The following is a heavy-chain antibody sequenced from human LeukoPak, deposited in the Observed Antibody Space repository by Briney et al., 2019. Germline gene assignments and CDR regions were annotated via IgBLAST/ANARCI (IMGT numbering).Heavy chain of an antibody. D-gene: IGHD5-18*01. CDR2: MNPNSGNT. J-gene: IGHJ6*03. CDR3: ARAGYSYGYYYYYYYMDV. V-gene: IGHV1-8*03. CDR1: GYTFTSYD. Sequence: GASVKVSCKASGYTFTSYDINWVRQATGQGLEWMGWMNPNSGNTGYAQKFQGRVTITRNTSISTAYMELSSLRSEDTAVYYCARAGYSYGYYYYYYYMDVWGKGTTVTVSS.